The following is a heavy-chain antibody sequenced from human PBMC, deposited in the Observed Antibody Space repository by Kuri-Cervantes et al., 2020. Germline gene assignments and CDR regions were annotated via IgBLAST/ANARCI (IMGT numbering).Heavy chain of an antibody. CDR3: ARIRGSSSSHYGMDV. V-gene: IGHV2-5*01. J-gene: IGHJ6*02. CDR2: IYWNDDK. D-gene: IGHD6-6*01. Sequence: GPTLVKPTQTLTLTCTFSGFSLSSSGVGVGWIRQPPGKALEWLAIIYWNDDKHYSPSLKNRLTITKDTSKNQVVLTMTNMDPVDTATYYCARIRGSSSSHYGMDVWGQGTTVTVSS. CDR1: GFSLSSSGVG.